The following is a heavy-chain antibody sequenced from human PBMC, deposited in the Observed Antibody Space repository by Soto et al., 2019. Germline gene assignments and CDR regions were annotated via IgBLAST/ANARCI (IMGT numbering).Heavy chain of an antibody. D-gene: IGHD4-4*01. CDR3: ARGGGVTTTGDDY. Sequence: QLQLQESGSGLVKPSQTLSLTCAVSGGSINTATHSWSWIRQPPGKGLEWIGYIYHSGSTYYNPSVTSRVTISIDKSNNQFSLRLSSVTAADTAVYYDARGGGVTTTGDDYWGQGILVTVSS. CDR2: IYHSGST. V-gene: IGHV4-30-2*01. CDR1: GGSINTATHS. J-gene: IGHJ4*02.